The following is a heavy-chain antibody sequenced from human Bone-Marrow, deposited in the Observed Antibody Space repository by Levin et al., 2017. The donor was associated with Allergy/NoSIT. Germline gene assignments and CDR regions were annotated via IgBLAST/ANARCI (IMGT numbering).Heavy chain of an antibody. CDR2: ISSTSTTI. Sequence: GGSLRLSCAASGFTFNTFSMNWVRQAPGKGLEWVSYISSTSTTIDYADSLKGRFTVSRDNAKNSLYLQMNSLRAEDTAVYYCATIHRDAYNVDYWGQGTLVTVSS. CDR3: ATIHRDAYNVDY. D-gene: IGHD5-24*01. CDR1: GFTFNTFS. J-gene: IGHJ4*02. V-gene: IGHV3-48*01.